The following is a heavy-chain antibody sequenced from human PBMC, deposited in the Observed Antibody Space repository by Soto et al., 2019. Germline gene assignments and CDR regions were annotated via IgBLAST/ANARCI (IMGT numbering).Heavy chain of an antibody. V-gene: IGHV1-18*01. D-gene: IGHD2-2*01. CDR1: GYTSTSYG. CDR2: ISAYNGNT. CDR3: ARVRGDIVVVPAATPYYYYGMDV. Sequence: ASVKVSCKASGYTSTSYGISWVRQAPGQGLEWMGWISAYNGNTNYAQKLQGRVTMTTDTSTSTAYMELRSLRSDDTAVYYCARVRGDIVVVPAATPYYYYGMDVWGQGTTVTVSS. J-gene: IGHJ6*02.